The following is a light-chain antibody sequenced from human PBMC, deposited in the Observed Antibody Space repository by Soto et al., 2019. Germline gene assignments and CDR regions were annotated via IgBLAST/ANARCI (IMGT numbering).Light chain of an antibody. V-gene: IGKV1-12*01. CDR1: QGISSW. J-gene: IGKJ1*01. CDR2: AAS. CDR3: QQYDISPWT. Sequence: DIVLTQSPAAVSVSVGDRVTITCRASQGISSWLAWYQQKPGKAPRLLIYAASTMQSGFPSRFSGSGSGTDFTLTIISLEPEDFAVYYCQQYDISPWTFGQGTKVDIK.